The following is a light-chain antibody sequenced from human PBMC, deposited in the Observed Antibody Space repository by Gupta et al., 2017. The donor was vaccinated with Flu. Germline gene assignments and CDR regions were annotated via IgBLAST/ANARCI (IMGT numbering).Light chain of an antibody. CDR3: HRYGCSPGYT. Sequence: RARLSCRASKIGSSSYLYWYQQKPCQTPRLLILCAASNATCVPDRFIGSGGGTDCPLTISRLKPDDFAVYYCHRYGCSPGYTFGQGTKLEIK. J-gene: IGKJ2*01. CDR2: CAA. CDR1: KIGSSSY. V-gene: IGKV3-20*01.